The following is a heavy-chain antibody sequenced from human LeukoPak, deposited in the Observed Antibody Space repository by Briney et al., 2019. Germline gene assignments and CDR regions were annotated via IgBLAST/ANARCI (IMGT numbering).Heavy chain of an antibody. CDR3: ARDPSSSWYSDY. CDR1: GFTVSSNY. V-gene: IGHV3-66*01. J-gene: IGHJ4*02. D-gene: IGHD6-13*01. CDR2: IYSGGST. Sequence: GSLRLSCAASGFTVSSNYMSWVRQAPGKGLEWVSVIYSGGSTYYADSVKGRFTISRDNSKNTLYLQMNSLRAEDTAVYYCARDPSSSWYSDYWGQGTLVTVSS.